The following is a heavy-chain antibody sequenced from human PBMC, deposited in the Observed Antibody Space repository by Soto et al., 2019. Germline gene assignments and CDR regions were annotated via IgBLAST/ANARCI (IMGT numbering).Heavy chain of an antibody. J-gene: IGHJ4*02. D-gene: IGHD3-22*01. CDR3: ARVGLTMIVVPFGVR. V-gene: IGHV1-18*04. Sequence: QVQLVQSGAEVKKPGASVKVSCKASGYRFTSYGISWVRQAPGQGLEWMGWINTDNGDTKYAQKFQGRVTMPTDPSTATAYIELRSLRSDDTAVYYCARVGLTMIVVPFGVRWGQGTLVTVSS. CDR1: GYRFTSYG. CDR2: INTDNGDT.